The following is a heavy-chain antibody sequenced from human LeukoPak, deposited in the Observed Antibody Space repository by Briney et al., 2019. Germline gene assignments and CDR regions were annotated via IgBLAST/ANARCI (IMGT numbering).Heavy chain of an antibody. V-gene: IGHV3-23*01. CDR2: ISGSGGRT. CDR3: ARLWFRELPFDY. Sequence: PGGSLRLSCAASGFTFSSYAMSWVRHAPGKGLEWVSAISGSGGRTHYADSVKGRFTISRDNSKNTLYLQMNSLRADDTAVYYCARLWFRELPFDYWGQGTLVTVSS. CDR1: GFTFSSYA. D-gene: IGHD3-10*01. J-gene: IGHJ4*02.